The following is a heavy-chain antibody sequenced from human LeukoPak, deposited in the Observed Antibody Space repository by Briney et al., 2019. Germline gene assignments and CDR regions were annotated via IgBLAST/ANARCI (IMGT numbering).Heavy chain of an antibody. J-gene: IGHJ4*02. D-gene: IGHD5-18*01. CDR3: TRATNRGYSYGYRGRYYFDY. CDR1: GFXFGDYA. V-gene: IGHV3-49*04. CDR2: IRSKAYGGTT. Sequence: GGSLRLSCTASGFXFGDYAMSWVRQAPGKGLEWVGFIRSKAYGGTTEYAASVKGGFTISRDDSKSIAYLQMNSLKTEDTAVYYCTRATNRGYSYGYRGRYYFDYWGQGTLVTVSS.